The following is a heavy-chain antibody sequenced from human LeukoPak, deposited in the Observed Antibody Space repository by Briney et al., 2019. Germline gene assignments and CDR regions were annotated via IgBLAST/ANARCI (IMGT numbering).Heavy chain of an antibody. Sequence: SETLSLTCTVSGGSISSGGYYWSWIRQHPGKGLEWIGYIYYSGSTYYNPSLKSRVTISVDMSKNQFSLKLNSVTAADTAVYYCAGNTYYYGSGSYRGLGAFDIWGQGTMVTVSS. CDR3: AGNTYYYGSGSYRGLGAFDI. J-gene: IGHJ3*02. V-gene: IGHV4-31*03. D-gene: IGHD3-10*01. CDR1: GGSISSGGYY. CDR2: IYYSGST.